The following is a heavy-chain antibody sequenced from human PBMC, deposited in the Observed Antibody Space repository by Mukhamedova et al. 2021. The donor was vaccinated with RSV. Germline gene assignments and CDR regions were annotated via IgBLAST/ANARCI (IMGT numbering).Heavy chain of an antibody. V-gene: IGHV1-69*15. CDR1: A. Sequence: AISWVRQAPGQGLEWMGRIIPVFGTTDYAQNFQGRVTFTADAATSTAYLELSSLRSEDTAVYYCARLWVPAPTECGPVDYWGQGTLV. CDR2: IIPVFGTT. J-gene: IGHJ4*02. D-gene: IGHD2-2*01. CDR3: ARLWVPAPTECGPVDY.